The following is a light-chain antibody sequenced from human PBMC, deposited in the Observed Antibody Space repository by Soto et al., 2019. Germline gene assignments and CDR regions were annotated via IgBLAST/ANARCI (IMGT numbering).Light chain of an antibody. CDR2: DAS. J-gene: IGKJ1*01. V-gene: IGKV1-5*01. CDR1: QTISSW. Sequence: DIQMTQSPSTLSGSVGDRVTITCRASQTISSWLAWYQQKPGKAPKVLIYDASSLESGVPSRISGSGSGTEFILTISSLQPDDFATYYCQHYNSYSEAFGQGTKVDIK. CDR3: QHYNSYSEA.